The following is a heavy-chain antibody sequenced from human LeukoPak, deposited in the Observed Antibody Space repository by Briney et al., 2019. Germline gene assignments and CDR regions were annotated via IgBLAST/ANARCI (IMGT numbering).Heavy chain of an antibody. V-gene: IGHV1-58*01. CDR2: IVVGSGDT. CDR1: GFTFTSSA. Sequence: SVKVSCTASGFTFTSSAVQWVRQARGQRLEWIGWIVVGSGDTNSAQKFQERVTITRDMSTRTAYMELSSLRSEDTAVYYCGADSMPRGVFSYAFDIWGQGTMVTVSS. D-gene: IGHD3-10*01. J-gene: IGHJ3*02. CDR3: GADSMPRGVFSYAFDI.